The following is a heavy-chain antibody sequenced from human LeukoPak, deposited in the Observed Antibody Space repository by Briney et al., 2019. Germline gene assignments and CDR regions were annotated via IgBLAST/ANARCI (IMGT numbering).Heavy chain of an antibody. D-gene: IGHD1-26*01. Sequence: SETLSLTCTVSGGSISSSSYYWGWIRQPPGKGLEWIGSIYYSGSTYYNPSLKSRVTIPVDTSKNQFSLKLSSVTAADTAVYYCARPGGVVGATYYFDYWGQGTLVTVSS. J-gene: IGHJ4*02. CDR2: IYYSGST. V-gene: IGHV4-39*01. CDR1: GGSISSSSYY. CDR3: ARPGGVVGATYYFDY.